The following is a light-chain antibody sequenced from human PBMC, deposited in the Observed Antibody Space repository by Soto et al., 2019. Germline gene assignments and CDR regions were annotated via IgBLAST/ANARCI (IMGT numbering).Light chain of an antibody. J-gene: IGLJ2*01. CDR1: SGHSSYA. CDR2: LNSDGSH. CDR3: QTWGTGTVV. Sequence: QSVLTQSPSASPSLGASVKLTCTLSSGHSSYAIAWHQQQPEKGPRYLMKLNSDGSHSKGDGIPDRFSGSSSGAERYLTISSLQSEDEADYYCQTWGTGTVVFGGGTKVTVL. V-gene: IGLV4-69*01.